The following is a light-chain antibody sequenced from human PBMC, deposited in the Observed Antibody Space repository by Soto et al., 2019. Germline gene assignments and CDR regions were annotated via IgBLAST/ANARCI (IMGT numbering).Light chain of an antibody. CDR3: QQYDSIPIT. J-gene: IGKJ5*01. V-gene: IGKV4-1*01. CDR2: WAS. CDR1: QRVLYSSNNKNY. Sequence: DIVMTQSPDSLAVSLGERATINCKSSQRVLYSSNNKNYLAWYQQKAGQPPKMLIYWASTRESGVPDRFSGSGSGTDFTLTISSLQAEDVGVYYCQQYDSIPITFGQGTRLEIK.